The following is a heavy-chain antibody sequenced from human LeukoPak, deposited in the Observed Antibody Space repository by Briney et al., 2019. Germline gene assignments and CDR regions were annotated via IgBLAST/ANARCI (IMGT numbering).Heavy chain of an antibody. CDR2: ISYSGST. Sequence: PSETLSLTCTVSGVSISSYYWSWIRQPPGKGLEWIGYISYSGSTNYNPSLRSRVTISVDTSKNQFSLKLSSVAAADTAVYYCARDYDILTGGGWFDPWGQGTLVTVSS. CDR3: ARDYDILTGGGWFDP. J-gene: IGHJ5*02. CDR1: GVSISSYY. D-gene: IGHD3-9*01. V-gene: IGHV4-59*01.